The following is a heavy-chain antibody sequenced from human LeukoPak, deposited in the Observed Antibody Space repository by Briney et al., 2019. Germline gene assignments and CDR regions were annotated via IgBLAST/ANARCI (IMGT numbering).Heavy chain of an antibody. Sequence: GGSLRLSCAASGFSFSNYGMNWVRQAPGKGPEWVADIRYDSSKRHYVDSVKGRFTISRDNSKNTLYLEMGSLRVEDTAVYYCATPLSASSTDYWGQGTMVTVSS. J-gene: IGHJ4*02. CDR2: IRYDSSKR. CDR1: GFSFSNYG. V-gene: IGHV3-30*02. CDR3: ATPLSASSTDY. D-gene: IGHD6-6*01.